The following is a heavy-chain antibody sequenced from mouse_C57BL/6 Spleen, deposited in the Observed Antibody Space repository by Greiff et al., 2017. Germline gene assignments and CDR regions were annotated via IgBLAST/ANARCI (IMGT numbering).Heavy chain of an antibody. Sequence: EVKLMESGGGLVQPGGSLKLSCAASGFTFSDYGMAWVRQAPRKGPEWVAFISNLAYSIYYADTVTGRFTISRENAKNTLYLEMSSLRSEDTAMYYCARLTGTSHWYFDVWGTGTTVTVSS. CDR3: ARLTGTSHWYFDV. J-gene: IGHJ1*03. V-gene: IGHV5-15*01. D-gene: IGHD4-1*01. CDR2: ISNLAYSI. CDR1: GFTFSDYG.